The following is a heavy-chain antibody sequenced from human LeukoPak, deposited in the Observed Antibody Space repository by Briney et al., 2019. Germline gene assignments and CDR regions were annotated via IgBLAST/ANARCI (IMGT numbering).Heavy chain of an antibody. Sequence: SQTLSLTCTVSGGSVNSGSYYWTWIRQPAGKGLEWIGRMYTTGSTNYNPSLKSRVTISSDAAENQLSLKLSSVTAADTAMYYCARGVSDFWSPYYYMDVWGKGTTVTVSS. D-gene: IGHD3-3*01. J-gene: IGHJ6*03. CDR2: MYTTGST. CDR1: GGSVNSGSYY. CDR3: ARGVSDFWSPYYYMDV. V-gene: IGHV4-61*02.